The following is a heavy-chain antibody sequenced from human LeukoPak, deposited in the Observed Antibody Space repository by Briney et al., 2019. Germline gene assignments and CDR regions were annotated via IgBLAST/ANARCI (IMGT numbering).Heavy chain of an antibody. CDR1: GFTFSSYG. Sequence: PGRSLRLSCAASGFTFSSYGMHWVRQAPGKGLEWVAVISYDGSNKYYADSVKGRFTISRDNSKNTLYLQMNSLRAEDTAVYYCAKEAEDYYDSSGYYLFDYWGQGTLVTVSS. CDR3: AKEAEDYYDSSGYYLFDY. J-gene: IGHJ4*02. D-gene: IGHD3-22*01. V-gene: IGHV3-30*18. CDR2: ISYDGSNK.